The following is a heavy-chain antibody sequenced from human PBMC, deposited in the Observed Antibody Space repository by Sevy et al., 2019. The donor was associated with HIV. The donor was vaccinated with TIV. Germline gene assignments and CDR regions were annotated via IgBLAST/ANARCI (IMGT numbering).Heavy chain of an antibody. CDR2: IKRDGSEK. CDR1: GFSFNMYW. D-gene: IGHD2-2*01. J-gene: IGHJ6*02. CDR3: ARDCSSTSCLWGLDV. V-gene: IGHV3-7*03. Sequence: RGSLRLSCTASGFSFNMYWMSWVRQAPGQGLERVAHIKRDGSEKYYVDSVRGRFTISRYNAKNSLYLQMNSLRAEDTAVYYCARDCSSTSCLWGLDVWGQGTTVIVSS.